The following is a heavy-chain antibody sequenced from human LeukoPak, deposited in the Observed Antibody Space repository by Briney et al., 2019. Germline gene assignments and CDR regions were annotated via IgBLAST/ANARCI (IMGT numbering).Heavy chain of an antibody. CDR1: GYTFTGYY. D-gene: IGHD3-22*01. J-gene: IGHJ3*02. CDR2: IHPNTGGT. V-gene: IGHV1-2*02. Sequence: GASVKVSCKASGYTFTGYYMHWVRQAPGQGLEWMGWIHPNTGGTKYAQKFQGRVTMTRDTSSSTAYMELSSLRSADTAVHYCASEYKYDSSGANAFDIWGQGTMVTASS. CDR3: ASEYKYDSSGANAFDI.